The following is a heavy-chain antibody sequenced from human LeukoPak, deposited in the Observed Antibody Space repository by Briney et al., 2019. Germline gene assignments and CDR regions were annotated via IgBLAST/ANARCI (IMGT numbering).Heavy chain of an antibody. V-gene: IGHV1-2*02. CDR3: ASPGNYGSGSSFDH. J-gene: IGHJ4*02. D-gene: IGHD3-10*01. CDR1: GYTFSGYY. CDR2: INPNSGGT. Sequence: GASVKVSCTASGYTFSGYYMHWVRQAPGQGLEWMGCINPNSGGTNYAQKFQGRVTMTRDTSISTAYMELSRLRSDDTAVYYCASPGNYGSGSSFDHWGQGTLVTVSS.